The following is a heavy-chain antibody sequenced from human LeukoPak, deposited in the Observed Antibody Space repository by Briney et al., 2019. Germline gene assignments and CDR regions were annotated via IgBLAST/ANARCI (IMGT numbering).Heavy chain of an antibody. CDR3: VRDTAGIAVAFDY. Sequence: AGSLILFTATAGVTFSSYRMYCVRQAPREGLEWVSAISINSSYIYYDDSLKSRVTISRDNAKNSLYLQMNSLRAEDTAVYYCVRDTAGIAVAFDYWGQGTLVTV. V-gene: IGHV3-21*01. J-gene: IGHJ4*02. CDR1: GVTFSSYR. D-gene: IGHD6-19*01. CDR2: ISINSSYI.